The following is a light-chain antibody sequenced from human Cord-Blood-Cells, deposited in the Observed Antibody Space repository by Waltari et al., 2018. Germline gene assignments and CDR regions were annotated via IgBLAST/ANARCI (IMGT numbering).Light chain of an antibody. J-gene: IGKJ1*01. CDR1: QSVSSN. CDR3: QQYNNRPWT. CDR2: GAS. V-gene: IGKV3-15*01. Sequence: EIVMTQSPATLSVSPGERVTLSCRASQSVSSNLAWYQQKPGQAPRLLIYGASTRATGIPARFSGSGSGTEFTLTISSLQSEDFAVYYCQQYNNRPWTFGQGTKVEIK.